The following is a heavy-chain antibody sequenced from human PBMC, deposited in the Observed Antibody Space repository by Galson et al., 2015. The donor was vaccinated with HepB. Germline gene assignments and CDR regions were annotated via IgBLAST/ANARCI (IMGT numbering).Heavy chain of an antibody. V-gene: IGHV1-69*13. Sequence: SVKVSCKASGGTFSSYAISWVRQAPGQGLEWMGGIIPIFGTANYAQKFQGRVTITADESTSTAYMELSSLRSEDTAVYYCARALIRRSYYFYYYYGMDVWGQGTTVTVSS. CDR2: IIPIFGTA. CDR3: ARALIRRSYYFYYYYGMDV. J-gene: IGHJ6*02. CDR1: GGTFSSYA. D-gene: IGHD1-26*01.